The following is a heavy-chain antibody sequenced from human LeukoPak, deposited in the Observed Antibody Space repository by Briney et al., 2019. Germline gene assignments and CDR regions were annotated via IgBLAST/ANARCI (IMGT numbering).Heavy chain of an antibody. CDR1: GFTFSAHY. J-gene: IGHJ4*02. CDR2: MRNKDKKDTA. CDR3: ARGATYCGGGRYSRYFDY. D-gene: IGHD2-21*02. Sequence: GGSLRLSCEASGFTFSAHYMAWVGQPPGKGRKWVGRMRNKDKKDTAEDTAYVTGRYASSREYSKNSLYLQMNSLKTEDTDVYSCARGATYCGGGRYSRYFDYWGQGTLVTVSS. V-gene: IGHV3-72*01.